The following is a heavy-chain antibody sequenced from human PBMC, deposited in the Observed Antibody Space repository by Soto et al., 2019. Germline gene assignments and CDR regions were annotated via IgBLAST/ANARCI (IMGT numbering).Heavy chain of an antibody. J-gene: IGHJ4*02. CDR3: DSSGYTYFDY. CDR2: VYHSGST. D-gene: IGHD3-22*01. Sequence: PSETLSLTCVVSGQSIRSGSYWGWIRQPPGKGLQWIGSVYHSGSTHYNPSLRSRVTISVDTSKNYFSLRLTSVTAADTAIYYYDSSGYTYFDYWGQGTLVTVSS. V-gene: IGHV4-38-2*01. CDR1: GQSIRSGSY.